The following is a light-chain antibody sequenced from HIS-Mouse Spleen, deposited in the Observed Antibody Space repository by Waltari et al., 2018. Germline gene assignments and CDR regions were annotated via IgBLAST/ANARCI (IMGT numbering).Light chain of an antibody. V-gene: IGLV2-14*03. J-gene: IGLJ2*01. CDR3: SSYTSSSTEV. Sequence: QSALTQPASVSGSPGQSITTSCTGTSSDAGGYNYVSWYQQHPGKAPKLMIYDVTNRPSGVSNRFSGSKSGNTASLTISGLQAEDEADYYCSSYTSSSTEVFGGGTKLTVL. CDR2: DVT. CDR1: SSDAGGYNY.